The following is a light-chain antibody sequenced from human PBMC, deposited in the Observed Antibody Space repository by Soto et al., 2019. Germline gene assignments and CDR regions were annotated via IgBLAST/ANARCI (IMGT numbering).Light chain of an antibody. Sequence: DIQMTQSPSSLSASVGDRVTITCRASQSISNYLNWYQQKPGKAPKLLIYAASSLQSGVPSRFSGSGSWTDFTLTISSLQPEDFATYYCQHSYSTPYTFGQGTKLESK. CDR3: QHSYSTPYT. CDR1: QSISNY. V-gene: IGKV1-39*01. CDR2: AAS. J-gene: IGKJ2*01.